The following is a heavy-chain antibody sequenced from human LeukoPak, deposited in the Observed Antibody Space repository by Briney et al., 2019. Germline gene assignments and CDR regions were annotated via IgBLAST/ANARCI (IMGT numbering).Heavy chain of an antibody. J-gene: IGHJ4*02. Sequence: ASVKVSCKASGYTFTSYGISWVRQAPGQRLEWMGWISAYNGNTNYAQKLQGRVTMTTDTSTSTAYMELRSLRSDDTAVYYCARAYCSSTSCYSGAWYFDYWGQGTLVTVSS. CDR2: ISAYNGNT. CDR1: GYTFTSYG. D-gene: IGHD2-2*01. CDR3: ARAYCSSTSCYSGAWYFDY. V-gene: IGHV1-18*01.